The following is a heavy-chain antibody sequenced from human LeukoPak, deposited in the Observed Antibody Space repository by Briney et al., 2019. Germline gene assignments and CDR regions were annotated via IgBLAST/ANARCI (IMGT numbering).Heavy chain of an antibody. CDR3: AREMLRYCSTISCYFMDV. D-gene: IGHD2-2*01. V-gene: IGHV3-7*01. CDR2: INPDGSEK. Sequence: GGSLRLSCAASGFIFSNYWMSWVRQAPGKGLEWVANINPDGSEKYFVDSVEGRFTISRDNAKNSVYLQMNSLRAEDTAMYYCAREMLRYCSTISCYFMDVWGKGTTVTVSS. CDR1: GFIFSNYW. J-gene: IGHJ6*03.